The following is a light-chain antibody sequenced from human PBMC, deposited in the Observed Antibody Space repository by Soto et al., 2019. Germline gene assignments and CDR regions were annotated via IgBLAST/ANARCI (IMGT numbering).Light chain of an antibody. CDR1: SSDVGGYSY. V-gene: IGLV2-8*01. CDR2: EVS. CDR3: SSYARNRDVL. Sequence: QSALTQPPSASGSPGQSVAISCTGTSSDVGGYSYVSWYQQHPGKAPKLMIYEVSKRPLGVPDRFSGSKSGNTASLTVSGLQAEDEADYYCSSYARNRDVLFGGGTKPPS. J-gene: IGLJ2*01.